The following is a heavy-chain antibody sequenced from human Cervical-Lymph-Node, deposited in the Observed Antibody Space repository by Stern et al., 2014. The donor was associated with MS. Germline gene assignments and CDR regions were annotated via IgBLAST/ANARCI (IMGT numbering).Heavy chain of an antibody. CDR2: ICPGDYDT. Sequence: VQLVESGAEVKQTGESVKISCEGSGYTFTSHWIAWVRKVPGKGLEWMGIICPGDYDTRYSPSFQGRVTISAGRSISAAYLQWRTLRASDTAMYYCARRGTTGTIDGFDIWGQGSMVPSLQ. J-gene: IGHJ3*02. D-gene: IGHD1-1*01. CDR3: ARRGTTGTIDGFDI. CDR1: GYTFTSHW. V-gene: IGHV5-51*01.